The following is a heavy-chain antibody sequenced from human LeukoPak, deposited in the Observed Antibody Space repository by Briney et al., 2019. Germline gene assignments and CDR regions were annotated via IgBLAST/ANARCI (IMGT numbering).Heavy chain of an antibody. J-gene: IGHJ4*02. CDR2: IDYSGST. CDR3: ARGLYSIVDY. D-gene: IGHD2-8*01. V-gene: IGHV4-31*03. Sequence: PSQTLSLTCTVSGGSISSGGYYWSWIRQHPGRGLEWMGYIDYSGSTYYNPSLKSRVTISRDTSKNQFSLKLSSVPAADTAVYYCARGLYSIVDYWGQGTLVTVSS. CDR1: GGSISSGGYY.